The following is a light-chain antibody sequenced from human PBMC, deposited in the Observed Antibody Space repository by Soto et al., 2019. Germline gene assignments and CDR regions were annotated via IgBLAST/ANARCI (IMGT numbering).Light chain of an antibody. CDR1: QSILYSSNNKNY. CDR2: WAS. J-gene: IGKJ1*01. Sequence: DIVMTQSPDSLAVSLGERATINCKSSQSILYSSNNKNYLAWYQQKPGQPPKLLIYWASTRESGVPDRFSGSGSGTDFTLNISSLQAEDVSLYYCQQYYSPWTFGQETKVEIK. CDR3: QQYYSPWT. V-gene: IGKV4-1*01.